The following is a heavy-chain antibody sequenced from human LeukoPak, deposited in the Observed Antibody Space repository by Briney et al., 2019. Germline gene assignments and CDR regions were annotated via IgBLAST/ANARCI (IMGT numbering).Heavy chain of an antibody. Sequence: ASVKVSCKASGYTFTSYGISWVRQAPGQGLEWMGWISAYNGNTNYAQKLQGRVTMTTDTSMSTAYMELRSLRSDDTAVYYCARRGYSGYDSPGWFDPWGQGTLVTVSS. CDR1: GYTFTSYG. CDR2: ISAYNGNT. V-gene: IGHV1-18*01. CDR3: ARRGYSGYDSPGWFDP. D-gene: IGHD5-12*01. J-gene: IGHJ5*02.